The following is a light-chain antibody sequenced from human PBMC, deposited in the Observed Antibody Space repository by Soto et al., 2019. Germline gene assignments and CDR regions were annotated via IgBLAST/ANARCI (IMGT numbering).Light chain of an antibody. V-gene: IGLV1-44*01. CDR2: SND. Sequence: QSVLTQSPSASGTPGQGVTISCSGSSSNIGSNTVNWYQQLSGTAPKLLIYSNDQRPSGVPDRFSGSKSGTSASLAISGLQSEDEADYYCAAWDDTLNGYVFGAGTKVTVL. CDR1: SSNIGSNT. CDR3: AAWDDTLNGYV. J-gene: IGLJ1*01.